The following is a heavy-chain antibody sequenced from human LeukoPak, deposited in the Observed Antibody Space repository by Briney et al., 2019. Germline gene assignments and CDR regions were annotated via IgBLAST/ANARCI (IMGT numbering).Heavy chain of an antibody. CDR3: ASRSSIWSGYQDTLYYFDS. D-gene: IGHD3-3*01. CDR2: IYYSGST. Sequence: SETLSLTCTVSGGSVGSYYWSWIRQPPGKRLEWIGHIYYSGSTNYNPSLKSPVTISVDTSKNQFSLKLSSVTAADTAVYYCASRSSIWSGYQDTLYYFDSWGQGTLVTVSS. V-gene: IGHV4-59*02. CDR1: GGSVGSYY. J-gene: IGHJ4*02.